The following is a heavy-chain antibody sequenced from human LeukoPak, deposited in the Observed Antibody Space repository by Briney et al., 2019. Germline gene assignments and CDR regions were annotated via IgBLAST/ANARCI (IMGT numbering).Heavy chain of an antibody. V-gene: IGHV1-24*01. CDR1: GYTLTVLS. CDR3: ATGPIVAGYCSSTSCPPWFDP. CDR2: FDPEDGET. J-gene: IGHJ5*02. D-gene: IGHD2-2*01. Sequence: ASVKVSCXVSGYTLTVLSMHWVRQAPGKGLEWMGGFDPEDGETIYAQKFQGRVTMTEDTSTDTAYMELSSLRSEDTAVYYCATGPIVAGYCSSTSCPPWFDPWGQGTLVTVSS.